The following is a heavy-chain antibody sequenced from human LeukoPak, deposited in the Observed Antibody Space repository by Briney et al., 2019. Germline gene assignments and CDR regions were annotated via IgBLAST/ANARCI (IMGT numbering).Heavy chain of an antibody. J-gene: IGHJ4*02. V-gene: IGHV1-69*01. Sequence: GASVKVSCKASGGTFSSYAISWVRQAPGRGLEWMGGIIPIFGTANYAQKFQGRVTITADESTSTAYMELSSLRSEDTAVYYCARDLWPYYYDSSGPSSFDYWGQGTLVTVSS. D-gene: IGHD3-22*01. CDR1: GGTFSSYA. CDR3: ARDLWPYYYDSSGPSSFDY. CDR2: IIPIFGTA.